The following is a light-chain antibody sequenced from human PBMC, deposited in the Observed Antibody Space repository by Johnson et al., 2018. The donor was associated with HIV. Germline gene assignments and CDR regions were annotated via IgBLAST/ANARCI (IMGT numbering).Light chain of an antibody. Sequence: QSVLTQPPSVSAAPGQKVTISCSVSSSNIGNNYVSWYQQFPGTSPKLLIYENNKRPSGIPDRFSGSKSGTSATLGITGLQTGDEADYYCETWDSSLSTCFGTGTKVTVL. J-gene: IGLJ1*01. V-gene: IGLV1-51*02. CDR1: SSNIGNNY. CDR3: ETWDSSLSTC. CDR2: ENN.